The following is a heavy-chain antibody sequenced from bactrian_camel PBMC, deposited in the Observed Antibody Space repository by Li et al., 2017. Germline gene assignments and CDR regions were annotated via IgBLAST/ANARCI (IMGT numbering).Heavy chain of an antibody. J-gene: IGHJ4*01. CDR1: GATQDIGC. CDR2: IDSDGIT. D-gene: IGHD1*01. CDR3: AADNRLNIEYSRFYHLRYQS. V-gene: IGHV3S53*01. Sequence: HVQLVESGGGSAEAGGSLRLSCVASGATQDIGCMGWFRQVPGLEREGIGSIDSDGITTYADSLKARFTISQDNANNTVYLQMNSLQPEDTAIYYCAADNRLNIEYSRFYHLRYQSWGQGTQVTVS.